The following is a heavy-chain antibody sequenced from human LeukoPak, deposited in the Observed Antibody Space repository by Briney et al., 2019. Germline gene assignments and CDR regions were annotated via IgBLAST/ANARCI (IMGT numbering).Heavy chain of an antibody. CDR1: GFTFSSYE. CDR3: AKDIHPYYHSSGWCYFDY. V-gene: IGHV3-48*03. Sequence: GGSPRLSCAASGFTFSSYEMNWVRQAPGKGLEWVSYISSSGSTIYYADSVKGRFTISRDNSKNTLYLQMNSLRTEDTAVYYCAKDIHPYYHSSGWCYFDYWGQGTLVTVSS. J-gene: IGHJ4*02. CDR2: ISSSGSTI. D-gene: IGHD3-22*01.